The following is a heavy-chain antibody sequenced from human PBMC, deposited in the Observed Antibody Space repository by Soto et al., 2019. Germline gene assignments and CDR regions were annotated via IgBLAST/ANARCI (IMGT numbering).Heavy chain of an antibody. D-gene: IGHD2-15*01. CDR3: AREGARTSCSGDHCQQLYNWIDP. CDR1: GDTVSSYT. CDR2: IVPIFGST. J-gene: IGHJ5*02. V-gene: IGHV1-69*01. Sequence: QVQLEQSGAEVKKPGSSVRVSCKASGDTVSSYTITWVRQAPGQGLEWMGGIVPIFGSTTYAERFQGRVTLPAADSTSTAYMDLSGLTSDDTAVYYCAREGARTSCSGDHCQQLYNWIDPWGQGTLVTVS.